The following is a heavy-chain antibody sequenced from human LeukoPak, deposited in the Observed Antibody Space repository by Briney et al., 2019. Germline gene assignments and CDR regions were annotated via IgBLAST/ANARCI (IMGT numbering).Heavy chain of an antibody. D-gene: IGHD1-26*01. CDR2: MFYSGST. CDR3: ARLLVGAIDY. CDR1: GASISSYY. Sequence: SETLSLTCTVSGASISSYYWTWIRQPPGKGLELIGYMFYSGSTNYNPSLKSRVTISVDTSKSQFSLKLSSVTAADTAVYYCARLLVGAIDYWGQGTLVTVSS. J-gene: IGHJ4*02. V-gene: IGHV4-59*08.